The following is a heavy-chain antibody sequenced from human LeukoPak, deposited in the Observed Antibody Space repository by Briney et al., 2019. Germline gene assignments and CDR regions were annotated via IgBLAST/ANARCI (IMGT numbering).Heavy chain of an antibody. CDR2: IYYSGST. Sequence: SETLSLTCTVSGGSISSSSYYWGWIRQPPGKGLEWIGSIYYSGSTYYNPSLKSRVTISVDTSKNQSSLKLSSVTAADTAVYYCARQKIGVVTYYFDYWGQGTLVTVSS. V-gene: IGHV4-39*01. D-gene: IGHD3-3*01. CDR1: GGSISSSSYY. J-gene: IGHJ4*02. CDR3: ARQKIGVVTYYFDY.